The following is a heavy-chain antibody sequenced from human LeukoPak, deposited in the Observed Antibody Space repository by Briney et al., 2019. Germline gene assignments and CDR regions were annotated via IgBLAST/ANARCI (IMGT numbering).Heavy chain of an antibody. Sequence: GGSLRLSCAASGFTFSNAWMNWVRQAPGKGLEWDGRIKSKTDGGTTDYAAPVKGRFTISRDDSKNTLYLQMNSLKTEDTAVYYCTTDRYDSSGYYYFYWGQGTLVTVSS. V-gene: IGHV3-15*07. CDR3: TTDRYDSSGYYYFY. D-gene: IGHD3-22*01. CDR2: IKSKTDGGTT. J-gene: IGHJ4*02. CDR1: GFTFSNAW.